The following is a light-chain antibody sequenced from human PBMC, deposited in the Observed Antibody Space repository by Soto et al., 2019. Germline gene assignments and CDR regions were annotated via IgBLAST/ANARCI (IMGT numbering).Light chain of an antibody. CDR1: NFNIGKNY. CDR2: NNN. Sequence: QSVLTQPPSASGTPGQRVTISCSGSNFNIGKNYVYWYQQVPGTAPKLLMYNNNKRPSGVPDRFSGSKSGTSATLAITGLRSGDEADYYCAAWDGSVSGAAFGGGTKVTVL. V-gene: IGLV1-47*01. J-gene: IGLJ2*01. CDR3: AAWDGSVSGAA.